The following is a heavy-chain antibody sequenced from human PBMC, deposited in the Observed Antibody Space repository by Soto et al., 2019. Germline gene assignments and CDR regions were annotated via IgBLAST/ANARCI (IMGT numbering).Heavy chain of an antibody. Sequence: QVQLVESGGGVVQPGRSLRLSCAASGFTFSSYAMHWVRQAPGKGLEWVAVISYDGSNKYYADSVKGRFTISRDNSKNTLHMQMNILRGEDTPVYYCARDSVLGHGGNCDDIDLWGPGTTVTVSS. CDR3: ARDSVLGHGGNCDDIDL. CDR1: GFTFSSYA. V-gene: IGHV3-30-3*01. CDR2: ISYDGSNK. D-gene: IGHD2-15*01. J-gene: IGHJ3*01.